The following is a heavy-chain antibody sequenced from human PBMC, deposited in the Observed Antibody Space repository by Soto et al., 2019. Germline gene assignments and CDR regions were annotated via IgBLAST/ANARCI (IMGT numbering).Heavy chain of an antibody. D-gene: IGHD6-13*01. V-gene: IGHV3-9*01. J-gene: IGHJ5*02. Sequence: EVQLVESGGGLVQPGRSLRLSCAASGFTFDDYAMHWVRQAPGKGLEWVSGISWNSGSIGYADSVKGRFTISRDNAKNXLYLQMNSLRAEDTALYYCAKDRGRSSSWYTWFDPWGQGTLVTVSS. CDR2: ISWNSGSI. CDR1: GFTFDDYA. CDR3: AKDRGRSSSWYTWFDP.